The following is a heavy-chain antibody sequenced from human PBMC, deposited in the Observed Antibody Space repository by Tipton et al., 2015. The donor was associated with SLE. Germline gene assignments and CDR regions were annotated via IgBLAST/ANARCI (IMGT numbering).Heavy chain of an antibody. CDR3: ARADYDDQFFFVI. J-gene: IGHJ4*02. V-gene: IGHV3-53*01. Sequence: SLRLSCAASGFSVSSSFMSWVRQAPGKGLEWVSVIYSGGSAYYADSVKGRFTISRDNANKLLYLQMNSLRADDTAVYYCARADYDDQFFFVIWGQGTLVTVSS. D-gene: IGHD4-17*01. CDR2: IYSGGSA. CDR1: GFSVSSSF.